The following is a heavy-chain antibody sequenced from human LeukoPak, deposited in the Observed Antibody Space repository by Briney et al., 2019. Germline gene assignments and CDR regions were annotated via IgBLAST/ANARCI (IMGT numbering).Heavy chain of an antibody. D-gene: IGHD6-13*01. CDR1: GYTFTSYG. CDR3: ARSRGPIKEAAGTDFRLVWSNP. J-gene: IGHJ5*02. Sequence: ASVKVSCKASGYTFTSYGISWVRQAPGQGLEWMGWISAYNGNTNYAQKLQGRVTMTTDTSTSTAYMELRSLRSDDTAVYYCARSRGPIKEAAGTDFRLVWSNPWAKETRLTVSS. CDR2: ISAYNGNT. V-gene: IGHV1-18*01.